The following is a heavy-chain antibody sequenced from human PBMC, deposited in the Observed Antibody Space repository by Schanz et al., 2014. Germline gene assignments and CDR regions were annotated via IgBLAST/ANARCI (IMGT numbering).Heavy chain of an antibody. D-gene: IGHD7-27*01. Sequence: EVQLVESGGGFVQPGGSLRLSCATSGFTFTTFAMTWVRQAPGKGLEWVSGISDRGDGTNYGDSVRGRFTISRDNSKNTLDLQMNSLRDEDTALYYCARENLNWEAFDIWGQGTVVTVSS. J-gene: IGHJ3*02. CDR3: ARENLNWEAFDI. V-gene: IGHV3-23*04. CDR2: ISDRGDGT. CDR1: GFTFTTFA.